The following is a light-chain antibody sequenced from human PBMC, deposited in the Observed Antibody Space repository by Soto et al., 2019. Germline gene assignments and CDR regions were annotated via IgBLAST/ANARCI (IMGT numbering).Light chain of an antibody. J-gene: IGLJ1*01. CDR2: DVS. V-gene: IGLV2-11*01. Sequence: QSALTQPRSVSGSPGQSVTISCTGTSSDVGGYTSVSWYQQHPGKAPKVMIYDVSARPSGVPDRFSGSKSGNTASLTISWLQAEDEADYCCAAWDGSLNGYVFGTGTKLTVL. CDR1: SSDVGGYTS. CDR3: AAWDGSLNGYV.